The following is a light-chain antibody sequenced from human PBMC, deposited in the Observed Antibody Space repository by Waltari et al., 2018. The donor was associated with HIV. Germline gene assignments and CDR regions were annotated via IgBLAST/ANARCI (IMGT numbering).Light chain of an antibody. CDR2: QND. CDR3: SAWDDKLTALV. CDR1: SYNIGNNF. Sequence: QSVLTQPPSASGTPGQRVTISCSGNSYNIGNNFVSWYQQVPGMAPKLLIYQNDKRPSGVPDRFSDPKSGTAASLAISGLRSEDEADYYCSAWDDKLTALVFGGGTKLTDL. J-gene: IGLJ2*01. V-gene: IGLV1-47*01.